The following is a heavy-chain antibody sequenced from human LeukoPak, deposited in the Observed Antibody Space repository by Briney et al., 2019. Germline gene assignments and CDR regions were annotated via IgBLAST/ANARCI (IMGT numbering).Heavy chain of an antibody. CDR2: IYYSGST. V-gene: IGHV4-39*07. J-gene: IGHJ4*02. Sequence: SETLSLTCSVSGGSISSSSYCWGWIRQPPGKGLEWIGSIYYSGSTYYNPSLKSRVTISVDTSKNQFSLKLSSVTAADTAVYYCARDLYYDILTGYYHFDYWGQGTLVTVSS. D-gene: IGHD3-9*01. CDR1: GGSISSSSYC. CDR3: ARDLYYDILTGYYHFDY.